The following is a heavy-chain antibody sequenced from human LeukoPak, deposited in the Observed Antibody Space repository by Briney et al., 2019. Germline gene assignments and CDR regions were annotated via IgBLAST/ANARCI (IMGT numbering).Heavy chain of an antibody. J-gene: IGHJ3*02. V-gene: IGHV3-23*01. D-gene: IGHD3-22*01. CDR3: AKDRAYDSSLPGYAFDI. Sequence: PGGSLRLSCAASGFTFSSYAMSWVRQAPGKGLEWVSAISGSGGSTYYADSVKGRFTISRDNSKNTLYLQMNSLRAEDTAVYYCAKDRAYDSSLPGYAFDIWGQGTMVTVSS. CDR2: ISGSGGST. CDR1: GFTFSSYA.